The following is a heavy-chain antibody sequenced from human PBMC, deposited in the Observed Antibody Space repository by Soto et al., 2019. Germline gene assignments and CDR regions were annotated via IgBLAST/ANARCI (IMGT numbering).Heavy chain of an antibody. D-gene: IGHD2-15*01. CDR3: ARDDCSGGSCYPYYYYGMDV. J-gene: IGHJ6*02. CDR1: GYTFTSYG. Sequence: ASVKVSCKASGYTFTSYGISWVRQAPGQGLEWMGWISAYNGNTNYAQKLQGRVTMTTDTYTSTAYMELRSLRSDDTAVYYCARDDCSGGSCYPYYYYGMDVWGQGTTVTVSS. CDR2: ISAYNGNT. V-gene: IGHV1-18*01.